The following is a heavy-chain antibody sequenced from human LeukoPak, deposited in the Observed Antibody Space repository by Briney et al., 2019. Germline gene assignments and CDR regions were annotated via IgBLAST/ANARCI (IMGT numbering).Heavy chain of an antibody. J-gene: IGHJ4*02. CDR2: INSSGGST. CDR1: GYTFTSYY. Sequence: PGASVKVSCKASGYTFTSYYMHWVRQAPGQGLEWMGIINSSGGSTSYAQKFQGRVTMTRDMSTSTVYMELSSLRSEDTAVYYCARPAAQVVVAATYFDYWGQGTLVTVSS. CDR3: ARPAAQVVVAATYFDY. V-gene: IGHV1-46*01. D-gene: IGHD2-15*01.